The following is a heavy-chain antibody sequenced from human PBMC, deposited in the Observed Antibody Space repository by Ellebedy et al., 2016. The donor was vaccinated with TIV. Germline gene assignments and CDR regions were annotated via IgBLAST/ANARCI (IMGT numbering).Heavy chain of an antibody. CDR2: MDPSDSYT. CDR3: ARQSRQYCSSTSCYDL. V-gene: IGHV5-10-1*01. D-gene: IGHD2-2*01. J-gene: IGHJ2*01. Sequence: GESLKIPCQGSGYSFSRYWIIWVRQMPGKGPEYMGRMDPSDSYTDYSPSFRGHVSFSSDKSLNTAYLQWSSLRASDTAMYYCARQSRQYCSSTSCYDLWGRGTLVAVSS. CDR1: GYSFSRYW.